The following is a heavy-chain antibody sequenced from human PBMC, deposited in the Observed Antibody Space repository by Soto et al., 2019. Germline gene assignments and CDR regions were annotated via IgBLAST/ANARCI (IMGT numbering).Heavy chain of an antibody. J-gene: IGHJ4*02. V-gene: IGHV2-5*02. CDR3: AHRRGGSGSYHPYYFDY. D-gene: IGHD3-10*01. CDR1: GFSLSTSGVG. Sequence: SGPTLVKPTQTLTLTCTFSGFSLSTSGVGVGWIRQPPGKALEWLALIYWDDDKRYSPSLKSRLTITKDTSKNQVVLTMTNMEPVDTATYYCAHRRGGSGSYHPYYFDYWGQGTLVTVSS. CDR2: IYWDDDK.